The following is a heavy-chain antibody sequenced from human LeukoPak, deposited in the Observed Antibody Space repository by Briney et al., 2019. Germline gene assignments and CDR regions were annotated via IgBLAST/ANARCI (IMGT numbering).Heavy chain of an antibody. CDR2: ISGSGGGT. V-gene: IGHV3-23*01. Sequence: GGSLRLSCAASGFTFSSYAMSWVRQAPGKGLEWVSAISGSGGGTYYGDSVKGRFTISRDNYNNTLYLKMNSLRAEDTAVYYCAKVEDSSGYYFDYWGQGTLVTVSS. CDR1: GFTFSSYA. J-gene: IGHJ4*02. D-gene: IGHD3-22*01. CDR3: AKVEDSSGYYFDY.